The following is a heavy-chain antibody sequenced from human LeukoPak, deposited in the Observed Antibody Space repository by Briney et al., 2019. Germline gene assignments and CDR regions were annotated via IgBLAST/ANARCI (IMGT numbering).Heavy chain of an antibody. CDR1: GGSISSGGYS. Sequence: SQTLSLTCAVSGGSISSGGYSWSWIRQPPGKGLEWIGYIYHSGSTYYNPSLKSRVTISVDRSKNQFSLKLSSVTAADTAVYYCARGRGGYNYRAHFDYWGQGTLVTVSS. V-gene: IGHV4-30-2*01. CDR2: IYHSGST. CDR3: ARGRGGYNYRAHFDY. J-gene: IGHJ4*02. D-gene: IGHD5-24*01.